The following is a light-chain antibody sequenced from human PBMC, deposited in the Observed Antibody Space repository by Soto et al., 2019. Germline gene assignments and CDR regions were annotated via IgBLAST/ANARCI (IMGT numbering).Light chain of an antibody. J-gene: IGKJ1*01. CDR3: LQEYNYPWT. CDR1: QGIRND. Sequence: AIQMTQSPSSLSASVGDRVTITCRASQGIRNDLGWYQQKPGKAPKLLIYAASSLQSGVPSRFSGSGSGTDFTLTISSMQPEDVATYYCLQEYNYPWTFGPGTKVEIK. CDR2: AAS. V-gene: IGKV1-6*01.